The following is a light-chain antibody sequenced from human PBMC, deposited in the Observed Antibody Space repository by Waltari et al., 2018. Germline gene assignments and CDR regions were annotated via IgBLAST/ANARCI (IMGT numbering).Light chain of an antibody. V-gene: IGKV1-5*03. Sequence: DIQMTQSPSTLSASVGDRVTITCRASQSVNRWLAWYQQKPGKAPELLIYEASSLESGVTSRFSGSGSGKEFTLTISSLQPDDFGTYYCQQYVNYWTFGQGTKVEIK. CDR3: QQYVNYWT. J-gene: IGKJ1*01. CDR2: EAS. CDR1: QSVNRW.